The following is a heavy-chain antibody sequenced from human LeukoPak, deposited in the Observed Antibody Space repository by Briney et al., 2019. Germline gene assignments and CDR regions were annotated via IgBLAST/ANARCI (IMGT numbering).Heavy chain of an antibody. D-gene: IGHD3-22*01. V-gene: IGHV1-69*04. CDR3: ARYYYDSSGFSQTFFDY. J-gene: IGHJ4*02. CDR1: GGTFSSYA. CDR2: IIPIFGIT. Sequence: GASVEVSCKASGGTFSSYAISWVRQAPGQGLEWMGRIIPIFGITNYAQKFQGRVTITADKSTSTAYMELSSLRSEDTAVYYCARYYYDSSGFSQTFFDYWGQGTLVTVSS.